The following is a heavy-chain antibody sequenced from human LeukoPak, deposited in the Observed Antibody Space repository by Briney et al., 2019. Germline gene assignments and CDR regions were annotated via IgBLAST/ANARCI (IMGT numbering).Heavy chain of an antibody. CDR2: ISGRGANT. CDR3: AKVRGYSSGWYDDGFDI. Sequence: GGSLRLSCAASEFTFSNYAMNWVRQAPGKGLEWVSAISGRGANTYYADSVKGRFTIFRDNSKNTLYLQMNSLRAEDTAVYYCAKVRGYSSGWYDDGFDIWGQGTMVTVSS. V-gene: IGHV3-23*01. D-gene: IGHD6-19*01. J-gene: IGHJ3*02. CDR1: EFTFSNYA.